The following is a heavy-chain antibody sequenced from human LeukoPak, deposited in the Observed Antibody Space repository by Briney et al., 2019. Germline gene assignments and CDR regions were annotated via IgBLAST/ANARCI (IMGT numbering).Heavy chain of an antibody. CDR1: GGSITSYY. D-gene: IGHD3-22*01. CDR2: IYSSGST. Sequence: SETLSLTCTVSGGSITSYYWSWIRQPPGKGLEWIGYIYSSGSTNYNPSLKSRVTISVDTSKNQFSLKLSSVTAADTAVYYCARDPSGYYDSSGYLWGQGTLVPVSS. CDR3: ARDPSGYYDSSGYL. V-gene: IGHV4-59*01. J-gene: IGHJ5*02.